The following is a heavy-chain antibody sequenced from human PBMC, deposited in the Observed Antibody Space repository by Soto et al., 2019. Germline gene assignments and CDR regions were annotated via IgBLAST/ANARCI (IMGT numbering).Heavy chain of an antibody. V-gene: IGHV3-23*01. J-gene: IGHJ3*02. CDR3: AKDRGIAVAAIDAFDI. CDR2: ISGSGGST. CDR1: GFTFSSYA. Sequence: PGGSLRLSCAASGFTFSSYAMSWVRQAPGEGLEWVSAISGSGGSTHYADSVKGRFTISRDNSKNTLYLQMNSLRAEDTAVYYCAKDRGIAVAAIDAFDIWGQGTMVTVSS. D-gene: IGHD6-19*01.